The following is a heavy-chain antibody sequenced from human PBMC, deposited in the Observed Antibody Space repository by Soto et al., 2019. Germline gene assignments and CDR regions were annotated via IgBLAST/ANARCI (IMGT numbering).Heavy chain of an antibody. CDR1: GGSISVYY. V-gene: IGHV4-59*01. J-gene: IGHJ5*02. CDR3: AKTWSNWFDP. D-gene: IGHD3-3*01. CDR2: TFNGGST. Sequence: GTLSLTCTVSGGSISVYYWSWIRQSPGKGLEWIGYTFNGGSTDYNPSLKSRVTISVDASKNHFSLKLTSVTAADTAVYFCAKTWSNWFDPWGPGTLVTVSS.